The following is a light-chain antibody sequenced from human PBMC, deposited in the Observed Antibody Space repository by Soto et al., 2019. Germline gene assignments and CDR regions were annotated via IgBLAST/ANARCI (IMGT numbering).Light chain of an antibody. CDR3: QQYDKWTQT. V-gene: IGKV3-15*01. Sequence: EVLMTQSPATLSVSPGERATLSCRASQSVSRKLSWYQQTRGQAPRLLIHCASTMATGVPARFSGSGSGTEFTLTISNLRSEDFAVYHCQQYDKWTQTFGQGNKVEI. CDR1: QSVSRK. CDR2: CAS. J-gene: IGKJ1*01.